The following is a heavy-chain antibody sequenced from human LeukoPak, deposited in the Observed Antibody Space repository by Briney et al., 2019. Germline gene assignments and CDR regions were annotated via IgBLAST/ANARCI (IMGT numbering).Heavy chain of an antibody. CDR2: IYYTGIT. D-gene: IGHD3-22*01. CDR1: GGSISSSIYS. CDR3: ARERDYYDSSGDNWFDP. J-gene: IGHJ5*02. Sequence: SETLSLTCTISGGSISSSIYSWGWIRQSPGKGLEWIGSIYYTGITNYNPSLKSRVTISVDTSKNQFSLRLSSVTAADTSVYYCARERDYYDSSGDNWFDPWGQGTLVTVSS. V-gene: IGHV4-39*02.